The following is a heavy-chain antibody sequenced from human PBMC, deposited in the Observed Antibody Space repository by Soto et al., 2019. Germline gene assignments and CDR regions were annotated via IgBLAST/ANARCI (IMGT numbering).Heavy chain of an antibody. J-gene: IGHJ6*02. CDR3: ARDREAGYNFYHGMAV. D-gene: IGHD6-19*01. CDR2: IYTSASI. Sequence: SETLSLTCSVSGADINTYSWTWIRQPAGKGLEWIGRIYTSASINYNPSLKGRVTLSVDTSTNQVSLRLASVTAADTAIYYCARDREAGYNFYHGMAVWGQGTTVTASS. V-gene: IGHV4-4*07. CDR1: GADINTYS.